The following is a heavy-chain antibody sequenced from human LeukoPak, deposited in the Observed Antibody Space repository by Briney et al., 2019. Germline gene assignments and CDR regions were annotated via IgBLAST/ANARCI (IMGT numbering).Heavy chain of an antibody. J-gene: IGHJ3*02. CDR1: GYSFSTYW. Sequence: GESLKISCKGSGYSFSTYWIGWVRQMPGKGLEWMGTIYPGDSDTRYSPSFQGRVTFSADKSINTAYLQWSSLKSSDTAINYCARELATNVCGAFDIWGQGTMVTVSS. CDR3: ARELATNVCGAFDI. CDR2: IYPGDSDT. V-gene: IGHV5-51*01. D-gene: IGHD1-26*01.